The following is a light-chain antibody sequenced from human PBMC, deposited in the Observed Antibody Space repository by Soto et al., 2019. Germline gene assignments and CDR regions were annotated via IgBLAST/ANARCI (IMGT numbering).Light chain of an antibody. CDR2: HAS. CDR1: ESVSTN. CDR3: QQYNEWPLT. J-gene: IGKJ4*01. V-gene: IGKV3-15*01. Sequence: EIVMTQSPATLSVSPGERATLSCRASESVSTNLAWYRQKFGQAPRLLIYHASTRATGIPARFSGSGSGTELTLTISSLQSEDFALYYCQQYNEWPLTFGGGTKVEIK.